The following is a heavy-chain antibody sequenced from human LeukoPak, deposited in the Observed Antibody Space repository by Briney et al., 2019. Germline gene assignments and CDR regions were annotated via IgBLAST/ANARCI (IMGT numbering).Heavy chain of an antibody. J-gene: IGHJ4*02. CDR3: AREANHQIDY. D-gene: IGHD1-14*01. V-gene: IGHV4-59*01. Sequence: PSETLSLTCAVSGGSISGWYWSWIRQPPGKGLEWIGHIYDSGTTNYNPSLKSRVTMSVDSSKNQFSLKLSSVTAADTAVYYCAREANHQIDYWGQGTLVTVSS. CDR2: IYDSGTT. CDR1: GGSISGWY.